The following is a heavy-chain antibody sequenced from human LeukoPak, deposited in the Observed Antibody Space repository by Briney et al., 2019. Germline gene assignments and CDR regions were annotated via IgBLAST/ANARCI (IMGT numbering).Heavy chain of an antibody. Sequence: SETLSLTCTVSGGSIRSTTHYWGWIRQPPGKGLEWMGYIYHSGTTNYNPSLRSRVTISVDTSKNQFSLKLSSVTAADTAVYYCATMKAVRVNDFWSGYPDYWGQGTLVTVSS. J-gene: IGHJ4*02. CDR1: GGSIRSTTHY. CDR2: IYHSGTT. V-gene: IGHV4-61*05. CDR3: ATMKAVRVNDFWSGYPDY. D-gene: IGHD3-3*01.